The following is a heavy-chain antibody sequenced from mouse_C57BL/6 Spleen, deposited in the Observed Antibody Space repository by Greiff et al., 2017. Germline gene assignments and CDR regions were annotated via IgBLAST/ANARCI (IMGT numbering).Heavy chain of an antibody. Sequence: QVQLQQPGAELVMPGASVKLSCKASGYTFTSYWMHWVKQRPGQGLEWIGEIDPSDSYTNYNQKFKGKSTLTVDKSSSTAYMQLSSLTSEDSAVYYCARSAAQALNFDYWGQGTTLTVSS. CDR3: ARSAAQALNFDY. CDR2: IDPSDSYT. V-gene: IGHV1-69*01. D-gene: IGHD3-2*02. CDR1: GYTFTSYW. J-gene: IGHJ2*01.